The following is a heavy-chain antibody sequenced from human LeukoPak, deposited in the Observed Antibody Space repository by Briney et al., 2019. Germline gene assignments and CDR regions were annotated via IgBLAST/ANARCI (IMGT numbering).Heavy chain of an antibody. CDR3: ARDIAVAIDY. CDR2: ISHDGSNK. J-gene: IGHJ4*02. V-gene: IGHV3-30*04. Sequence: GGSLRLSCAASGFTFSSYAMHWVRQAPGKGLEWAAVISHDGSNKYYADSVKGRFTISRDNSKNTLYLQMNSLRAEDTAVYYCARDIAVAIDYWGQGALVTVSS. CDR1: GFTFSSYA. D-gene: IGHD6-19*01.